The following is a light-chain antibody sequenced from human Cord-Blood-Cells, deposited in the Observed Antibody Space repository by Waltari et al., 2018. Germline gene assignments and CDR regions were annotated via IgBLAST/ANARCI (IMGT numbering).Light chain of an antibody. V-gene: IGLV2-14*02. J-gene: IGLJ1*01. CDR2: EGS. CDR1: SSDVGSYNL. Sequence: QSALTQPASVSGSPGQSITIPCPGTSSDVGSYNLFSWYQQHPGKAPKLMIYEGSKRPSGVSNRFSGSKSGNTASLTISGLQAEDEADYYCSSYTSSSTYVFGTGTKVTVL. CDR3: SSYTSSSTYV.